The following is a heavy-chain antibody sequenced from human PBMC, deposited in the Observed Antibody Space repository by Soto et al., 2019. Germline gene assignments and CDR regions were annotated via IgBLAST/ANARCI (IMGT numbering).Heavy chain of an antibody. Sequence: ASVKVSCKASGYTFTGYYMHWVRQAPGQGLEWMGWINPNSGGTNYAQKFQGWVTMTRDTSISTAYMELSRLRSDDTAVYYCARVSAIAAAGDAFDIWGQGTMVTVSS. D-gene: IGHD6-13*01. CDR3: ARVSAIAAAGDAFDI. V-gene: IGHV1-2*04. CDR1: GYTFTGYY. J-gene: IGHJ3*02. CDR2: INPNSGGT.